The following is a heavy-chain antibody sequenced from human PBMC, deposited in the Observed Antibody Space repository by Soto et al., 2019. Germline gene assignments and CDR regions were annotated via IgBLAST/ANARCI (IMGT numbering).Heavy chain of an antibody. CDR3: ARDRCRSASCYQTYAFDL. CDR1: GFNFSSYT. J-gene: IGHJ3*01. D-gene: IGHD2-15*01. Sequence: PGGSLRLSCAASGFNFSSYTMNWVRQAPGKGLEWVSSISSGNRYIYYADSVRGRLIISRDDATNSLYLQMTSLRAEDTAVYYCARDRCRSASCYQTYAFDLWGQGTMVTVS. CDR2: ISSGNRYI. V-gene: IGHV3-21*01.